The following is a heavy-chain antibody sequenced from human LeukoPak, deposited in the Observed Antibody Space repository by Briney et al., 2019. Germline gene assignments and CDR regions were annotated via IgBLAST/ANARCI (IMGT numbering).Heavy chain of an antibody. CDR1: GYTFTGYY. J-gene: IGHJ5*02. D-gene: IGHD4-17*01. CDR3: ARADYGDYRGWFDP. V-gene: IGHV1-2*02. Sequence: ASVKVCCKASGYTFTGYYMHWVRQAPGQGLEWMGWINPNSGGTNYAQKFQGRVTMTRDTSTSTAYMELRSLRSDDTAVYYCARADYGDYRGWFDPWGQGTLVTVSS. CDR2: INPNSGGT.